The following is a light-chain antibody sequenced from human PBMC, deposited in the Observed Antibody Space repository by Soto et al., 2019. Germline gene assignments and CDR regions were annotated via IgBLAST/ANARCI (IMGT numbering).Light chain of an antibody. Sequence: DIQMTQSASTLSASFGDRVTITWRASQSINNWLAWYQQKPGKAPKFLIYDASNLESGVPSRFSGSASGTEFTLTISSLQTDDFATYYCQQYDNYPLTFGGGTKVDIK. J-gene: IGKJ4*01. CDR2: DAS. CDR3: QQYDNYPLT. CDR1: QSINNW. V-gene: IGKV1-5*01.